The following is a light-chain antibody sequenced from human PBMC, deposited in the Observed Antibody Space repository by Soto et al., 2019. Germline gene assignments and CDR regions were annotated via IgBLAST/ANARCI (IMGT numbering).Light chain of an antibody. Sequence: DIQLTQSPSFLSASVGDRVTITCRASHGINSYLAWYQQKPGKAPKLLIYAASTLQSGGPSRFSGTGSGTEFAPTISSVQPEDFATYYCQQLNSYAFTFGPGPKVDIK. V-gene: IGKV1-9*01. CDR3: QQLNSYAFT. J-gene: IGKJ3*01. CDR2: AAS. CDR1: HGINSY.